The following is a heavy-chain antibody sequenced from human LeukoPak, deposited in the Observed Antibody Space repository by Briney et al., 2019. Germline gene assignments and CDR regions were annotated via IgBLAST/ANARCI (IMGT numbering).Heavy chain of an antibody. Sequence: KPSETLSLTCTVSGGSISSYYWNWIRQPAGKGLEWIGRIYTSGSTDYNPSLKSRVTLSVDTSKNHLSLKVSSVTAADTAVYYCTREASGYSYGYEEHWGQGTLVTVSS. V-gene: IGHV4-4*07. D-gene: IGHD5-18*01. CDR1: GGSISSYY. J-gene: IGHJ1*01. CDR3: TREASGYSYGYEEH. CDR2: IYTSGST.